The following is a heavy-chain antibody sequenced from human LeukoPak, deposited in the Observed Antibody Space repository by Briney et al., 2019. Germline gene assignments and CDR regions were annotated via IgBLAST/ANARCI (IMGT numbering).Heavy chain of an antibody. CDR3: ARVSLLWFEFDP. D-gene: IGHD3-10*01. CDR1: GGSISSSSYY. V-gene: IGHV4-39*01. J-gene: IGHJ5*02. Sequence: SETLSLTCTVSGGSISSSSYYWGWIRQPPGKGLEWIGSIYYSGSTYYNPSLKSRVTISVDTSKNQFSLKLSSVTAADTAVYYCARVSLLWFEFDPWGQGTLVTVSS. CDR2: IYYSGST.